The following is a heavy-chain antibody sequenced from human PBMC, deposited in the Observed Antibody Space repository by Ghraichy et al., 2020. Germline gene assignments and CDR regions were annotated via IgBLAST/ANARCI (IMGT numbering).Heavy chain of an antibody. D-gene: IGHD7-27*01. CDR2: ISSSSNTI. J-gene: IGHJ4*02. CDR3: ARDGPNWGHDF. CDR1: GFTFSGYS. Sequence: GGSLRLSCAASGFTFSGYSMNWVRQAPGKGLEWLSYISSSSNTIYYADSVKGRFTISRDNAKNSLYLRMSSLRAEDTAVYYCARDGPNWGHDFWGQGSLVIVSS. V-gene: IGHV3-48*01.